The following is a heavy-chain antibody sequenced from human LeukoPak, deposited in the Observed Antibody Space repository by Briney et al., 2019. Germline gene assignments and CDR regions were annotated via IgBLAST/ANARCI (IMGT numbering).Heavy chain of an antibody. Sequence: ASVKVSCKASGYTFTGYYMHWVRHAPGQGLKRMGWINPNRSGTYYAQKFQGRVTMTRDTSISTAYMELSRLRSDDTAVYYCAADVVGSGSAEYFQHWGQGTLVTVSS. CDR3: AADVVGSGSAEYFQH. V-gene: IGHV1-2*02. CDR2: INPNRSGT. D-gene: IGHD1-26*01. J-gene: IGHJ1*01. CDR1: GYTFTGYY.